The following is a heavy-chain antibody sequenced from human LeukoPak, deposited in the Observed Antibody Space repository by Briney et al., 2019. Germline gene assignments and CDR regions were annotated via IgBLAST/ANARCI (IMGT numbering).Heavy chain of an antibody. CDR2: ISGSGGST. Sequence: SGGSLRLSCAASGFTFSSYWMHWVRQAPGKGLEWVSAISGSGGSTYYAGSVKGRFTISRDNSKNTLYLQMNSLRAEDTAVYYCAKDRGIAAAGILDPWGQGTLVTVSS. CDR1: GFTFSSYW. CDR3: AKDRGIAAAGILDP. V-gene: IGHV3-23*01. J-gene: IGHJ5*02. D-gene: IGHD6-13*01.